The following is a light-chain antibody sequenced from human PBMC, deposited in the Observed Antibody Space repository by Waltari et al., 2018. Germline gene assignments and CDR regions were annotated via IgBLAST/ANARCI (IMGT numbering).Light chain of an antibody. CDR1: SSNIGAGYD. J-gene: IGLJ1*01. Sequence: QSVLTQPPSVSGAPGQRVSISCTGSSSNIGAGYDVHWYQQLPGTAPKLLIYGPNNRPSGGPDRFAGSKSGTSASLAITGLQAEDEADYYCQSYDSSLSGYVFGTGTKVTVL. V-gene: IGLV1-40*01. CDR3: QSYDSSLSGYV. CDR2: GPN.